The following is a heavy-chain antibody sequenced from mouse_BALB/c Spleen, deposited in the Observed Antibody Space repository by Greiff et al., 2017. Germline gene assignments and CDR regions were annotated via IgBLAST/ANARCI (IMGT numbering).Heavy chain of an antibody. J-gene: IGHJ2*01. V-gene: IGHV5-6-5*01. CDR2: ISSGGST. CDR3: ARSGRYYGSSPLDY. D-gene: IGHD1-1*01. CDR1: GFTFSSYA. Sequence: DVHLVESGGGLVKPGGSLKLSCAASGFTFSSYAMSWVRQTPEKRLEWVASISSGGSTYYPDSVKGRFTISRDNARNILYLQMSSLRSEDTAMYYCARSGRYYGSSPLDYWGQGTTLTVSS.